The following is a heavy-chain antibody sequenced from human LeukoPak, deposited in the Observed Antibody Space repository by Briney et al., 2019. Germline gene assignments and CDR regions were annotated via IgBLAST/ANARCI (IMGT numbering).Heavy chain of an antibody. CDR3: TRGVATRPIHY. CDR1: GGSISSHA. V-gene: IGHV1-69*13. Sequence: SVKVSCKASGGSISSHAVSWVRQAPGQGLEWMGGIIPLFGAPNYAQKFQGRVTISSDESTNTAHMELRSLTSEDTAFYFCTRGVATRPIHYWGQGTLVTVSS. J-gene: IGHJ4*02. CDR2: IIPLFGAP. D-gene: IGHD6-6*01.